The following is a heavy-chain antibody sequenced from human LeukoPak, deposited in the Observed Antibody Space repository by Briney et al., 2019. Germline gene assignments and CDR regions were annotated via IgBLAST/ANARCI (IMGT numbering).Heavy chain of an antibody. D-gene: IGHD5-18*01. CDR1: GGSFSGYY. Sequence: SETLSLTCAVYGGSFSGYYWSWIRQPPGKGLEWIGEINHSGSTNYNPSLKSRVTISVDTSKNQFSLKLSSVTAADTAVYYCARVRYSYGQPIDYWGQGTLVTVPS. CDR2: INHSGST. V-gene: IGHV4-34*01. J-gene: IGHJ4*02. CDR3: ARVRYSYGQPIDY.